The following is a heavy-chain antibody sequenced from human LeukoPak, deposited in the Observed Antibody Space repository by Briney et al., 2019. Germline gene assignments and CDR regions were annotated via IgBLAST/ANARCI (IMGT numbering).Heavy chain of an antibody. CDR2: IIPIFGTA. CDR3: ARVTQPTDSFIGDY. D-gene: IGHD2-15*01. V-gene: IGHV1-69*13. Sequence: SVKVSCKASGGTFSSYAISWVRQAPGQGLEWMGGIIPIFGTANYAQKLQGRVTITADESTSTAYMELSSLRSEDTAVYYCARVTQPTDSFIGDYWGQGTLVTVSS. CDR1: GGTFSSYA. J-gene: IGHJ4*02.